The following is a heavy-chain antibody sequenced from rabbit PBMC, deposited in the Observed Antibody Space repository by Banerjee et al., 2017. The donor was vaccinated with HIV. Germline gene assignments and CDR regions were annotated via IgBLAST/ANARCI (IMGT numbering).Heavy chain of an antibody. CDR1: GFDLSSYYD. V-gene: IGHV1S45*01. Sequence: QEQLVESGGGLVTLGGSLKLSCTASGFDLSSYYDMCWVRQAPGKGLEWIACIDTSYGNTAFASWAKGRFTISKTSSTSVTLQMTSLTAADTATYFYARGYGGYGWTTRLALWGPGTLVTVS. J-gene: IGHJ3*01. CDR3: ARGYGGYGWTTRLAL. CDR2: IDTSYGNT. D-gene: IGHD6-1*01.